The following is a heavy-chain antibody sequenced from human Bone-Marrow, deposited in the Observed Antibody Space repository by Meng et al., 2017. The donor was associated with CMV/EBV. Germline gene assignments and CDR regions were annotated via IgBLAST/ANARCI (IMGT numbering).Heavy chain of an antibody. CDR2: ISSSGSTI. J-gene: IGHJ6*02. D-gene: IGHD2-2*01. Sequence: GESLKISCAASGFTFSSYEMNWVRQAPGKGLEWVSYISSSGSTIYYADSVKGRFTISRDNAKNSLYLQMNSLRAEDTAVYYCAREGAAAIESYYYYGMDVWGQGTTVTVSS. CDR1: GFTFSSYE. CDR3: AREGAAAIESYYYYGMDV. V-gene: IGHV3-48*03.